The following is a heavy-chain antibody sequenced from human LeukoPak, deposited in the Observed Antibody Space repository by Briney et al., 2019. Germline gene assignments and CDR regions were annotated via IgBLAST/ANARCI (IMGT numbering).Heavy chain of an antibody. Sequence: GASVKVSCKASGYAFSGYDMHWVRQAPGQGLEWMGWINPNTGDTNYAQRFQGRVSMTRDTSISTAYMELSRLRSDDTAVYYCARHDYGGDNFDYWGQGTLVTVSS. J-gene: IGHJ4*02. V-gene: IGHV1-2*02. CDR1: GYAFSGYD. CDR3: ARHDYGGDNFDY. D-gene: IGHD4-23*01. CDR2: INPNTGDT.